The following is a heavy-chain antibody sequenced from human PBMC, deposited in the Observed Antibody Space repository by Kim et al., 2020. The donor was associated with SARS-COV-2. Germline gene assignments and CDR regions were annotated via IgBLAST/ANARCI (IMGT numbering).Heavy chain of an antibody. J-gene: IGHJ4*02. CDR3: ARGGGGYGY. CDR2: STI. D-gene: IGHD1-26*01. Sequence: STIYYADSGKGRFPSRRDNAKNSLCLQMNGLRAEDTAVYYWARGGGGYGYWGQGTLVTVSS. V-gene: IGHV3-11*01.